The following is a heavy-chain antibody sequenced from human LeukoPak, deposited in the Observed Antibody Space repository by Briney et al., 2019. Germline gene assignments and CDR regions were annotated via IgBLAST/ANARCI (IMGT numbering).Heavy chain of an antibody. D-gene: IGHD3-9*01. J-gene: IGHJ5*02. V-gene: IGHV1-18*01. CDR2: ISAYNGNT. CDR3: ARAITYYDILTGYYTPAYNWFDP. CDR1: GYTFTSYG. Sequence: ASVKVSCKASGYTFTSYGISWVRQAPGQGLEWMGWISAYNGNTNYAQKFQGRVTITADESTSTAYMELSSLRSEDTAVYYCARAITYYDILTGYYTPAYNWFDPWGQGTLVTVSS.